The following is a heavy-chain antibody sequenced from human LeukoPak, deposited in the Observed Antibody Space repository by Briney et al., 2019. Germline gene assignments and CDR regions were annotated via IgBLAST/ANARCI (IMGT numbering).Heavy chain of an antibody. D-gene: IGHD3-10*01. CDR2: MSSDGTIT. CDR3: AKDRSQYGELLGGGLDY. Sequence: GGSLRLSCAASGFTFNSYWMTWVRHAPGKGLVWVSHMSSDGTITSYADSVKGRFTISRDNSKNTLYVQMNSLRAEDTALYYCAKDRSQYGELLGGGLDYWGQGTLVTVSS. V-gene: IGHV3-74*01. J-gene: IGHJ4*02. CDR1: GFTFNSYW.